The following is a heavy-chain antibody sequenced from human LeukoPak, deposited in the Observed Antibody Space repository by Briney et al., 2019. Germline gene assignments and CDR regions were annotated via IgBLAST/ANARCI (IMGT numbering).Heavy chain of an antibody. CDR3: ASGSVSYRSPYDYMDV. CDR2: IYSGGST. D-gene: IGHD3-10*01. CDR1: GFTVRGND. J-gene: IGHJ6*03. Sequence: GGSLRLSCAASGFTVRGNDMRWIRQAPGKGLEWVSVIYSGGSTYYADSVKGRFTISRDNSKNTLYLQMNSLRAEDTAVYYCASGSVSYRSPYDYMDVWGTGTTVTVPS. V-gene: IGHV3-53*01.